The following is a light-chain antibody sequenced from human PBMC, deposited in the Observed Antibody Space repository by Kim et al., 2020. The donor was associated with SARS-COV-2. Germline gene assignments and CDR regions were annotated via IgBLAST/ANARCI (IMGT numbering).Light chain of an antibody. CDR1: QGVRSY. V-gene: IGKV3-11*01. CDR3: QQRSNWPYT. CDR2: DAS. J-gene: IGKJ2*01. Sequence: SLSPEERAPLSCRASQGVRSYLAWYQQKPGQAPRLLIYDASTRATGIPARFSGSGSGTDFTLTISSLEPEDFAVYYCQQRSNWPYTFGQGTKLEI.